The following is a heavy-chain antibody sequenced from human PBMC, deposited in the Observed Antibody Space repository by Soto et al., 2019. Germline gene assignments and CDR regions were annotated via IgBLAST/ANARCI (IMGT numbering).Heavy chain of an antibody. D-gene: IGHD1-26*01. V-gene: IGHV4-59*02. J-gene: IGHJ4*02. CDR1: GDSVTNYY. CDR2: MYNSGNN. CDR3: VGGVSEWGRIDF. Sequence: QVQLQESGPGLVKPSETLSLTCTVSGDSVTNYYWSWLRQPPGKRLEYIGYMYNSGNNYYNPSFESRVTISGDEAKNQLSLKLGSVAAADMAVCYCVGGVSEWGRIDFCGQGALVTVS.